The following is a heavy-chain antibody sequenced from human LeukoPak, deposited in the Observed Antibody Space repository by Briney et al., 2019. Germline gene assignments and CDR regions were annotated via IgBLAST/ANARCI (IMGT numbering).Heavy chain of an antibody. V-gene: IGHV3-64D*06. CDR2: ITSSGGST. J-gene: IGHJ4*02. D-gene: IGHD5-12*01. CDR1: GFTFSYYA. CDR3: VKGDYSGYTFPAFDY. Sequence: GGSLRLSCSGSGFTFSYYAMHWVRQAPGKGLEYVSGITSSGGSTYYTDSVKGRFTISRDNSNNTLYLQMSSLRAEDTAVYYCVKGDYSGYTFPAFDYWGQGTLVSVSS.